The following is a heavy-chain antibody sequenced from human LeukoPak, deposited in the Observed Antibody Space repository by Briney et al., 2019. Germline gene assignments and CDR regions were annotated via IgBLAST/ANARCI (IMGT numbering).Heavy chain of an antibody. J-gene: IGHJ4*02. CDR1: GYTLTELS. CDR2: FDPEDGET. CDR3: ATVHYDFWSGYPLHY. Sequence: ASVKVSCKVSGYTLTELSMHWVRQAPGKGLEWMGGFDPEDGETIYAQKFQGRVTMTEDTSTDTAYMEPSSLRSEDTAVYYCATVHYDFWSGYPLHYWGQGTLVTVSS. D-gene: IGHD3-3*01. V-gene: IGHV1-24*01.